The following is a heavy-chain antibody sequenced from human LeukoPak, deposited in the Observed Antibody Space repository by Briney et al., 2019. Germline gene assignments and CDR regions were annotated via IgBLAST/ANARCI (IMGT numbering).Heavy chain of an antibody. CDR3: ARDEASVNGYYDSSGYSFDY. Sequence: ASVKVSCKASGYTFTSYYMHWVRQAPGQGLEWMGIINPSGGSTSYAQKFQGRGTMTRDTSTSTVYMELSSLRSEDTAVYYCARDEASVNGYYDSSGYSFDYWGQGTLVTVSS. CDR2: INPSGGST. J-gene: IGHJ4*02. V-gene: IGHV1-46*01. D-gene: IGHD3-22*01. CDR1: GYTFTSYY.